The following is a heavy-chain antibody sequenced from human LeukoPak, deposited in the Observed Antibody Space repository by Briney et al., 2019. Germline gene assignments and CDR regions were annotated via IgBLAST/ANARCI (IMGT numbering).Heavy chain of an antibody. V-gene: IGHV4-4*07. Sequence: SETLSLTCTVSGDSISSYYWSWIRQPAGKGLEWIGRIYTSGSTNYNPSLKSRVTMSVDTSKNQFSLKLSSVTAADTAVYYCARGKYYYDSSGPECWFDPWGQGTLVTVSS. J-gene: IGHJ5*02. CDR1: GDSISSYY. D-gene: IGHD3-22*01. CDR3: ARGKYYYDSSGPECWFDP. CDR2: IYTSGST.